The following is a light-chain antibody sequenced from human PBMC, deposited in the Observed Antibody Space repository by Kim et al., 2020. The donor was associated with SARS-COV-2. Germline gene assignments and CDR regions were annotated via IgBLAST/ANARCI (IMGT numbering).Light chain of an antibody. V-gene: IGLV1-44*01. J-gene: IGLJ3*02. CDR3: AAWDDSLNGLV. Sequence: GQRVTIACSGSSCNSGGKGVNWCQQLAGRAPKLLIYTNSQRPSGVPDRFSGSESGTSASLAISGLQSEDETDYYCAAWDDSLNGLVFGGGTQLTVL. CDR2: TNS. CDR1: SCNSGGKG.